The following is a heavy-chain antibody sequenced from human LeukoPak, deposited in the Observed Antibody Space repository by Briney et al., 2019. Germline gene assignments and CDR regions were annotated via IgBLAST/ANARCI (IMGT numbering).Heavy chain of an antibody. Sequence: PGGSLRLSCAASGFTFNTYGMNWFRQAPGKGLEWVSAISGSGGSTYYADSVKGRFTISRDNSKNTLYLQMNSLRAEDTAVYYCAKAITMIVVVSAFDIWGQGTMVTVSS. J-gene: IGHJ3*02. D-gene: IGHD3-22*01. V-gene: IGHV3-23*01. CDR3: AKAITMIVVVSAFDI. CDR1: GFTFNTYG. CDR2: ISGSGGST.